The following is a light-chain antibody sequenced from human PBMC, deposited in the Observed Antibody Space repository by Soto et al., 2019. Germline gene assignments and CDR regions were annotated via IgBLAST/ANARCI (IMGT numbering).Light chain of an antibody. V-gene: IGKV3-15*01. Sequence: EIVMTQSPATLSVSPGERATLSCRASQSVTSNLAWYQQKPGQAPRLLIYGASTRATGIPARFSGSGSGTEFTLTISSMQSEDLGIYYCQQYNTWPPWTFGQGTKVEIK. CDR2: GAS. CDR3: QQYNTWPPWT. CDR1: QSVTSN. J-gene: IGKJ1*01.